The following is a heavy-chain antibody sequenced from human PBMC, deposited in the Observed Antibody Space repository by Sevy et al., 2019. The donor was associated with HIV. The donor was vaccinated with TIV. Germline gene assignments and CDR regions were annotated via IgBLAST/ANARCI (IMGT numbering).Heavy chain of an antibody. J-gene: IGHJ6*02. CDR3: ARDRVDTAMVLGYYGMDV. V-gene: IGHV3-11*01. D-gene: IGHD5-18*01. CDR2: ISSSGSTI. CDR1: GFTFSDYY. Sequence: GGSLRLSCAASGFTFSDYYMTWIRQAPGKGLEWVSYISSSGSTIYYADSVKGRFTISRDNAKNSLYLQMNSLRAEDTTVYYCARDRVDTAMVLGYYGMDVWGQGTTVTVSS.